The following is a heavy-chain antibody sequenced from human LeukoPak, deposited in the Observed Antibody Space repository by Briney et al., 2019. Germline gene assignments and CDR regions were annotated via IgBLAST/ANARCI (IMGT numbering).Heavy chain of an antibody. CDR1: GFLFSDCT. CDR3: AKPHASGIYLPYDN. Sequence: QSGGSLRLSCAASGFLFSDCTMSWLRQAPGEGLQWVSAITPNGGFVTYAESVKGRFIISRDNSRNTLYLQMNSLRAEDTAVYYCAKPHASGIYLPYDNWGQGTPVTVSS. V-gene: IGHV3-23*01. D-gene: IGHD3-10*01. CDR2: ITPNGGFV. J-gene: IGHJ4*02.